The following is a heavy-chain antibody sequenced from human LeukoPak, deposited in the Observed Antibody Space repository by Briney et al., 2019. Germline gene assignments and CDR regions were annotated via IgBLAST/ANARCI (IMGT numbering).Heavy chain of an antibody. Sequence: SETLSLTCTVSGGSISSYYWSWIRQPPGKGLEWIGYTYYSGSTNYNPSLKSRVTISVDTSKNQFSLKLSSVTAADTAVYYCARRYSSSPFDYWGQGTLVTVSS. J-gene: IGHJ4*02. CDR1: GGSISSYY. V-gene: IGHV4-59*08. CDR2: TYYSGST. D-gene: IGHD6-13*01. CDR3: ARRYSSSPFDY.